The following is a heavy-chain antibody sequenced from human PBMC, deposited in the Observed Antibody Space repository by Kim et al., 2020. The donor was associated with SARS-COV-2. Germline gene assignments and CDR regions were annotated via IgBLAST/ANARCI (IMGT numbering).Heavy chain of an antibody. CDR2: ISSSSSFI. Sequence: GGSLRLSCVASDTGFIFTTYNMNWVRQAPGKGLEWLSSISSSSSFIHYPDSVKGRFTVSRDNARNSVYLQINGLRAEDTAVYYCAGCGTSCSKSRISSWFFYYGLDVWGQGTTVTVSS. CDR3: AGCGTSCSKSRISSWFFYYGLDV. D-gene: IGHD2-2*01. V-gene: IGHV3-21*01. CDR1: GFIFTTYN. J-gene: IGHJ6*02.